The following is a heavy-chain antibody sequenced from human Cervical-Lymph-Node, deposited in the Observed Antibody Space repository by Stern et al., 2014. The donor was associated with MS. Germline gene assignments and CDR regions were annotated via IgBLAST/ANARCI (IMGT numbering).Heavy chain of an antibody. D-gene: IGHD3-10*01. CDR3: ARGLPGLWFGELYNWFDP. Sequence: VQLVESGAEVKKPGASVKVSCKASGYTFTSYDINWVRQATGQGLEWMGWMNPNSGNTGYAQKFQGRVTMTRNTSISTAYMELSSLRSEDTAVYYCARGLPGLWFGELYNWFDPWGQGTLVTVSS. J-gene: IGHJ5*02. V-gene: IGHV1-8*01. CDR2: MNPNSGNT. CDR1: GYTFTSYD.